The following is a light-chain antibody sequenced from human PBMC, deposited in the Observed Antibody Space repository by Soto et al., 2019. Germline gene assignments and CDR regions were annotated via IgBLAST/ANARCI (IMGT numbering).Light chain of an antibody. V-gene: IGKV4-1*01. CDR2: WAS. J-gene: IGKJ4*01. CDR1: QSVLYSSNNKNY. CDR3: QQYYSTPVT. Sequence: DIVMTQSPDSLAVSLGERATINCKSSQSVLYSSNNKNYLAWYQQKPGQPPKLLIYWASTRESGVPDRFSGSESGTDFTLTISSLQAEDVAVYYCQQYYSTPVTFGGGAKVEI.